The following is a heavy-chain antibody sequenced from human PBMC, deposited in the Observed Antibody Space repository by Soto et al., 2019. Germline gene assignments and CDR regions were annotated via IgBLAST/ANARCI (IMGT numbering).Heavy chain of an antibody. Sequence: TLSLSCSVSGAALNSGNYYWSWIRQVPGKGLEWIGHIYVTGAVDYNPSLRDRITISQDTSERQFSLNLRLVTAADTAVYYCARLRIATNNYKWFDPWGQGTLVTVSS. J-gene: IGHJ5*02. CDR2: IYVTGAV. CDR1: GAALNSGNYY. V-gene: IGHV4-31*03. CDR3: ARLRIATNNYKWFDP. D-gene: IGHD2-21*01.